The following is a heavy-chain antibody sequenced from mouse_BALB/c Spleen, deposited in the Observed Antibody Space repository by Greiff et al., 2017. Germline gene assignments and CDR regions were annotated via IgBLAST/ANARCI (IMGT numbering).Heavy chain of an antibody. Sequence: EVQLVESGGGLVKPGGSLKLSCAASGFAFSSYDMSWVRQTPEKRLEWVAYISSGGGSTYYPDTVKGRFTISRDNAKNTLYLQLSSLKAEDAAMYYCAGNVGGARAPLGYWGEGTLVTVSA. CDR2: ISSGGGST. V-gene: IGHV5-12-1*01. CDR1: GFAFSSYD. J-gene: IGHJ3*02. D-gene: IGHD3-1*01. CDR3: AGNVGGARAPLGY.